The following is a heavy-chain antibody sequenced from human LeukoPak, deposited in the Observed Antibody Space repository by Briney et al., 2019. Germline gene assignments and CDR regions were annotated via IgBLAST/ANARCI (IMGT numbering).Heavy chain of an antibody. D-gene: IGHD3-3*01. J-gene: IGHJ4*02. V-gene: IGHV3-7*01. Sequence: PGGSLRLSCAASGFTFSSHWMSWVRQAPGKGLEWVANIKQDGSEKYYVDSVKGRFTISRDNAKNSLYLQMNSLRAEDTAVYYCARDEPLRCFDYWGQGTLVTVSS. CDR1: GFTFSSHW. CDR2: IKQDGSEK. CDR3: ARDEPLRCFDY.